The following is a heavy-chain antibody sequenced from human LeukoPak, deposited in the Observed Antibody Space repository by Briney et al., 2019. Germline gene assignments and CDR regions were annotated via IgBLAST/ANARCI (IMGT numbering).Heavy chain of an antibody. V-gene: IGHV3-43*02. CDR3: AKESGKFDY. J-gene: IGHJ4*02. CDR2: ISGDGVST. Sequence: GGSLRLSCVASGLTIADYYMHWVRQAPGKGLEWVSLISGDGVSTFYADSVKGRFSISRDNSKNSLYLEMNSLRTEDAAMYYCAKESGKFDYWGQGTLVAVSS. CDR1: GLTIADYY.